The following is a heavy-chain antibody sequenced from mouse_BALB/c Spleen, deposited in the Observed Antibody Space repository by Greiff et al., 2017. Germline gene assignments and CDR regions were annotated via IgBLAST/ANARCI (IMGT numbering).Heavy chain of an antibody. V-gene: IGHV5-17*02. D-gene: IGHD2-1*01. J-gene: IGHJ3*01. CDR3: ARSSGNYEFAY. CDR1: GFTFSSFG. CDR2: ISSGSSTI. Sequence: EVKLVESGGGLVKPGGSLKLSCAASGFTFSSFGMHWVRQAPEKGLEWVAYISSGSSTIYYADTVKGRFTISRDNPKNTLFLQMTSLRSEDTAMYYCARSSGNYEFAYWGQGTLVTVSA.